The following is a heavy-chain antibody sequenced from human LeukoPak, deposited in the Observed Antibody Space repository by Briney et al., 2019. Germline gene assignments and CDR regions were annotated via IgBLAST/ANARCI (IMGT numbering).Heavy chain of an antibody. CDR2: INWNAGSV. Sequence: GGSLRLSCAASGFTFDKYGMSWVRQTPEKGLEWVSGINWNAGSVAYADSVKGRFTISRDNAKNSLYLQMNSLRAEDTALYYCAKDAYSSSWYYPALDYWGQGTLVTVSS. D-gene: IGHD6-13*01. J-gene: IGHJ4*02. CDR3: AKDAYSSSWYYPALDY. CDR1: GFTFDKYG. V-gene: IGHV3-20*04.